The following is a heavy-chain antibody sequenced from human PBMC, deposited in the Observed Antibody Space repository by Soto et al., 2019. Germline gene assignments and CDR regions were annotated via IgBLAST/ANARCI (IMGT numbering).Heavy chain of an antibody. CDR2: ISADDTNT. J-gene: IGHJ3*01. D-gene: IGHD6-13*01. CDR1: GYTFTSFG. CDR3: ARDGRKHSSNWDSFAF. Sequence: ASVKVSCKTSGYTFTSFGISWVRQAPGQGLEWMGWISADDTNTNYAQKFQGRVTMTTDTSTTTAYLELRSLRSDDTAVYFYARDGRKHSSNWDSFAFWGQGTMVTVSS. V-gene: IGHV1-18*01.